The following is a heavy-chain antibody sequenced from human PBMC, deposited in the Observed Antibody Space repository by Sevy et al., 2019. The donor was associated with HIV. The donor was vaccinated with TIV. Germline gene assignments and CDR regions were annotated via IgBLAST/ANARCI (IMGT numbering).Heavy chain of an antibody. CDR1: GLSFSNAW. CDR3: AIDHRRDGMIVVPFEK. Sequence: NHGGSLRLSCAASGLSFSNAWMAWVRQAPGKGLEWVGRIRSETGGGTTDFAAFAKGKFTISRDDPKNTLFLQMNSLKTEDTAVYYCAIDHRRDGMIVVPFEKWGLGTLVTDSS. CDR2: IRSETGGGTT. D-gene: IGHD3-22*01. V-gene: IGHV3-15*01. J-gene: IGHJ4*02.